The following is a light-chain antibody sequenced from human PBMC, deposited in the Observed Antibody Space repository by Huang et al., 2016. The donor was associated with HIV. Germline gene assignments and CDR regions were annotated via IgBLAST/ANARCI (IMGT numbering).Light chain of an antibody. CDR2: AAS. CDR1: QTINTY. V-gene: IGKV1-39*01. Sequence: DIQMTQSPFFLSASVGDRVTITCRASQTINTYLNWYQHKPGKAPNLLIYAASSLQSGVPSRFNASGSGTDFALTISSLQSEDIATYFCQQTYRIPWTFGQGAKVEIQ. CDR3: QQTYRIPWT. J-gene: IGKJ1*01.